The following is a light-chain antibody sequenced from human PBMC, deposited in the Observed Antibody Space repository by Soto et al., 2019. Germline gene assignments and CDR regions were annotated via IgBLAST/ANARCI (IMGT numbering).Light chain of an antibody. CDR1: QSVSGN. J-gene: IGKJ1*01. CDR3: QQYNSWPRT. CDR2: GAS. Sequence: EIAMTQSPAILSTSPGERATLSCGASQSVSGNLAWYQQKSGQAPSLLIYGASIRATGTPARFSGSGSGTNCTLTISSLQSEDFALYYCQQYNSWPRTFGQGTKVEIK. V-gene: IGKV3-15*01.